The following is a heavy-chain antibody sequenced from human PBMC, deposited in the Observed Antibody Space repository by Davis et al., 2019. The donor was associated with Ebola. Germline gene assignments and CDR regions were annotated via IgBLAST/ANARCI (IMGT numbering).Heavy chain of an antibody. D-gene: IGHD1-26*01. Sequence: GGSLRLSCAASGFTFSSYAMSWVRQAPGKGLEWVSAISGSGGSTYYADSVKGRFTISRDNSKNTLYLQMNSLRAEDTAVYYCARDLSYALSGPDYWGQGTLVTVSS. CDR1: GFTFSSYA. V-gene: IGHV3-23*01. J-gene: IGHJ4*02. CDR2: ISGSGGST. CDR3: ARDLSYALSGPDY.